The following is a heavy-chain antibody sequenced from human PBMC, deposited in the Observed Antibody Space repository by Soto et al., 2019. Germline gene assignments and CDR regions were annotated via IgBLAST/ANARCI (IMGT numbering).Heavy chain of an antibody. CDR2: INHSGST. J-gene: IGHJ6*03. Sequence: SETLSLTCAVYGGSFSGYYWSWIRQPPGKGLEWIGEINHSGSTNYNPSLKSRVTISVDTSKNQFSLKLSSVTAADTAVYYCASFNWNGEYYYYMEVWGKGTTVTVSS. CDR1: GGSFSGYY. CDR3: ASFNWNGEYYYYMEV. D-gene: IGHD1-1*01. V-gene: IGHV4-34*01.